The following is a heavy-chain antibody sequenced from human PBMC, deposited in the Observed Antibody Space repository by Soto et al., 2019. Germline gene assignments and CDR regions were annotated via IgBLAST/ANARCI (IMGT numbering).Heavy chain of an antibody. J-gene: IGHJ6*02. CDR2: INSDGSRT. CDR3: ARDLSSCSSARCYSYYYGMDV. Sequence: GGSLRLSCSASGFNFSRYWTHWVRQVPGRGLVWVSHINSDGSRTTYADSVKGRFTISRDNAKNTLYLQMNSLRAEDTAVYYCARDLSSCSSARCYSYYYGMDVWVQGTTVTVSS. D-gene: IGHD2-2*01. V-gene: IGHV3-74*01. CDR1: GFNFSRYW.